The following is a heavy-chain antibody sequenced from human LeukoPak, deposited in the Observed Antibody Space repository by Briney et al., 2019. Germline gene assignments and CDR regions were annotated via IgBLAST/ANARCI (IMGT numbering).Heavy chain of an antibody. CDR2: IYSGDNT. V-gene: IGHV3-53*01. Sequence: PGGSLRLSCAASGFTVSSNYMSWVRQAPGKGLEWVSVIYSGDNTYYADSVKGRFTISRDNSKNTLYLQMNSLRAEDTAVYYCAKEKLVGATLDAFDIWGQGTMVTVSS. CDR3: AKEKLVGATLDAFDI. J-gene: IGHJ3*02. CDR1: GFTVSSNY. D-gene: IGHD1-26*01.